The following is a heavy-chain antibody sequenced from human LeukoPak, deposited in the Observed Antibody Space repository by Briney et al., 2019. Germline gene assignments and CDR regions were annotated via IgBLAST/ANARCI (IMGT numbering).Heavy chain of an antibody. CDR2: ISDDGSNK. V-gene: IGHV3-30*04. CDR1: GFTFRTYA. Sequence: PGRSLRLSCAASGFTFRTYAMDWVRQAPGKGLEWVAVISDDGSNKYYAESVKGRFTISRDNSKNTLYLQMNSLRAEDTAVYYCAKDGEPNYYDSSGHFDYWGQGTLVTVSS. J-gene: IGHJ4*02. CDR3: AKDGEPNYYDSSGHFDY. D-gene: IGHD3-22*01.